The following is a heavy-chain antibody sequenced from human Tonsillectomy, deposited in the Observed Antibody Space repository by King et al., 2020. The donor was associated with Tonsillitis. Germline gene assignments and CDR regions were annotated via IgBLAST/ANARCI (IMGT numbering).Heavy chain of an antibody. CDR1: GGSISSYY. CDR2: IYYSGST. V-gene: IGHV4-59*08. J-gene: IGHJ6*03. Sequence: VQLQESGPGLVKPSETLSLTCTVSGGSISSYYWSWIRQPPGKGLEWIGYIYYSGSTNYNPSLKSRFTISVDTSKNQFSLKLSSVTAADTAVYYCARRMWGYYYYMDVWGKGTTVTVSS. CDR3: ARRMWGYYYYMDV. D-gene: IGHD7-27*01.